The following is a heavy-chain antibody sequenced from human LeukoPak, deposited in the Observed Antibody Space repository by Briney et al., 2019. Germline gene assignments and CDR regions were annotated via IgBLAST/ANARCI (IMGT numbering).Heavy chain of an antibody. Sequence: SETLSLTCSVSGASISSGSNYWGWIRQPPGKTLEWIGSIYYSGSTYYNPSLKSRVTISVDTSKNQFSLKLSSVTAADTAVYYCARHRYYYRSGSYYGAPYYMDVWGKGTTVTISS. J-gene: IGHJ6*03. CDR1: GASISSGSNY. V-gene: IGHV4-39*01. D-gene: IGHD3-10*01. CDR3: ARHRYYYRSGSYYGAPYYMDV. CDR2: IYYSGST.